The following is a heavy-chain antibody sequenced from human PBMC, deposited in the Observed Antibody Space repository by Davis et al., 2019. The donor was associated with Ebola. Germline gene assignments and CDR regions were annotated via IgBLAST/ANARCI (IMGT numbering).Heavy chain of an antibody. J-gene: IGHJ4*02. D-gene: IGHD2-21*01. V-gene: IGHV3-7*01. CDR2: IKQDGSEK. CDR3: HPTGGDLFDY. Sequence: GESLKISCAASGFTFSSYWMSWVRQAPGKGLEWVANIKQDGSEKYYVDSVKGRFTISRDNAKNSLYLQMNSLRAEDTAVYYCHPTGGDLFDYRGQGTLVTVSS. CDR1: GFTFSSYW.